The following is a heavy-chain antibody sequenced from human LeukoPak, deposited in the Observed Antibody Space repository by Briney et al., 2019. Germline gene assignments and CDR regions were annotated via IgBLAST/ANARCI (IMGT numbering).Heavy chain of an antibody. D-gene: IGHD4-23*01. CDR2: ISGSGGST. V-gene: IGHV3-23*01. CDR3: AKHDYGGNWADAFDI. J-gene: IGHJ3*02. CDR1: GFTFSSYA. Sequence: GGSLRLSCAASGFTFSSYAMSWVRQAQGKGLEWVSAISGSGGSTYYADSVKGRFTISRDNSKNTLYLQMNSLRAEDTAVYYCAKHDYGGNWADAFDIWGQGTMVTVSS.